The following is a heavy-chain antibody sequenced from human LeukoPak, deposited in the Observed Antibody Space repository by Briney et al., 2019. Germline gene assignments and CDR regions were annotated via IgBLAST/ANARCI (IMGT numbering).Heavy chain of an antibody. CDR3: ARPRCSSTSCYDYYYYYMDV. Sequence: SETLSLTCTVSGGSISSSSYYWGWIRQPPGRGLEWIGSIYYSGSTYYNPSLTSRVTISVDTSKNQFSLKLTSVTAADTAVYYCARPRCSSTSCYDYYYYYMDVSGKGTTVTVSS. V-gene: IGHV4-39*01. CDR1: GGSISSSSYY. J-gene: IGHJ6*03. D-gene: IGHD2-2*01. CDR2: IYYSGST.